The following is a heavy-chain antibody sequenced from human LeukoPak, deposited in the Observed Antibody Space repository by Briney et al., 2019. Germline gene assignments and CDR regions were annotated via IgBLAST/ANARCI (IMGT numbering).Heavy chain of an antibody. CDR2: ISGSGGST. J-gene: IGHJ4*02. CDR3: AKLRDIVATVNYFDY. CDR1: GFTFSSYA. D-gene: IGHD5-12*01. V-gene: IGHV3-23*01. Sequence: GGSLRLSCAASGFTFSSYAMSWVRQAAGKGLEWVSAISGSGGSTYYADSVKGRFTISRDNSKNTLYLQMNSLRAEDTAVYYCAKLRDIVATVNYFDYWGQGTLVTVSS.